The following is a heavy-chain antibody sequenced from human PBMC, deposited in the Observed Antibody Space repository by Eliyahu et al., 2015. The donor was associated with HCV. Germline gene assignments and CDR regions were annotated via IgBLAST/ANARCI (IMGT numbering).Heavy chain of an antibody. J-gene: IGHJ6*02. Sequence: EVQLVESGGGLVKPGGSLRLSCAASGFTFSNAWXNWVRXAPGKGXXWVXRIKSKTDGGTTDYAAPVKGRFTISRDDSKNTLYLQMNSLKTEDTAVYYCTTDSPDYDFWSGYYYYYYYGMDVWGQGTTVTVSS. CDR3: TTDSPDYDFWSGYYYYYYYGMDV. D-gene: IGHD3-3*01. CDR1: GFTFSNAW. CDR2: IKSKTDGGTT. V-gene: IGHV3-15*07.